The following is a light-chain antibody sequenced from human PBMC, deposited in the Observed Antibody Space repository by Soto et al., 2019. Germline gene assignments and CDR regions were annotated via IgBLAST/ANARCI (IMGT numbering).Light chain of an antibody. CDR3: QQRNSLPLIT. J-gene: IGKJ5*01. Sequence: VLTQSAVTLSLKKEERATLSCRASQSVRTYLAWYQVKPGQAPRLLIYDASSRASGVPARFSGSGSGTDFTLTISSLEPEDFALYYCQQRNSLPLITSC. CDR1: QSVRTY. V-gene: IGKV3-11*01. CDR2: DAS.